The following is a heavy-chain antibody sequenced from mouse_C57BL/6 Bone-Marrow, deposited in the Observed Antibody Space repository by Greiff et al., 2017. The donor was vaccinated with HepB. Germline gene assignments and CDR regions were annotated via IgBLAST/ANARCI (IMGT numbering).Heavy chain of an antibody. CDR2: ISNLAYSI. CDR3: ARHGDWDDFDY. V-gene: IGHV5-15*01. Sequence: EVQLVESGGGLVQPGGSLKLSCAASGFTFSDYGMAWVRQAPRKGPEWVAFISNLAYSIYYADTVTGRFTISRENAKNTLYLEMSSLRSEDTAMYYCARHGDWDDFDYWGPGTTLTVSS. CDR1: GFTFSDYG. D-gene: IGHD4-1*01. J-gene: IGHJ2*01.